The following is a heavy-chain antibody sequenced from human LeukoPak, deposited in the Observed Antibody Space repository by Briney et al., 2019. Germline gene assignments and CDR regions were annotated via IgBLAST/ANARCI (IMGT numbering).Heavy chain of an antibody. J-gene: IGHJ6*02. CDR2: IKQDGSEK. V-gene: IGHV3-7*01. CDR3: ARDRATLRV. Sequence: GGSLRLSCAASGFTFNSYWMSWVRQAPGEGLEWVANIKQDGSEKYYVDSLKGRFTISRDNAKNSLYLQMNSLRAEDTAVYYCARDRATLRVWGQGTTVIVSS. CDR1: GFTFNSYW.